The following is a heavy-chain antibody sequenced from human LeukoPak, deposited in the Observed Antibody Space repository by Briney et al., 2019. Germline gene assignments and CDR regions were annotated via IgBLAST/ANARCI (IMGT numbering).Heavy chain of an antibody. V-gene: IGHV4-39*01. CDR3: ARSSYYDTSGYYDY. CDR2: IYYTEST. CDR1: GGSISSSSHY. J-gene: IGHJ4*02. Sequence: SETLSLTCTVSGGSISSSSHYWGWVRQPPGKGLECIGSIYYTESTYSNPSLKSRVALSIDRTKNQFSLKLSSVTAADTAVYYCARSSYYDTSGYYDYWGQGAPVTVSS. D-gene: IGHD3-22*01.